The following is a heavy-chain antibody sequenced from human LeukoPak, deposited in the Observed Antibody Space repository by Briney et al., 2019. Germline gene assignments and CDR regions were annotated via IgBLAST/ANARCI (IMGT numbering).Heavy chain of an antibody. CDR3: ARLVVVPAVYYYYGMDV. J-gene: IGHJ6*02. Sequence: SETLSLTCTVSGGSISSYYWSWIRQPPGKGLEWIGYIYYSGSTNYNPSLKSRVTISVDTSKNQFSLKLSSVTAADTAVYYCARLVVVPAVYYYYGMDVWGQGSTVTVYS. V-gene: IGHV4-59*08. CDR2: IYYSGST. CDR1: GGSISSYY. D-gene: IGHD2-2*01.